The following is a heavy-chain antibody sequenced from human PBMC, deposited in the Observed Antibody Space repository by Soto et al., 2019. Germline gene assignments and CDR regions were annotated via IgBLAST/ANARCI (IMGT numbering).Heavy chain of an antibody. Sequence: XGSRTLSCADSGFRFSSYSMSWVRRTPGKGLEWVAAITATGDRTYYADSVTGRFTISRDNSKKTHYLQMTSLRAEDTAMYYCATMNGYFEYWGQGTPVTVSS. CDR1: GFRFSSYS. J-gene: IGHJ4*02. D-gene: IGHD3-22*01. V-gene: IGHV3-23*01. CDR2: ITATGDRT. CDR3: ATMNGYFEY.